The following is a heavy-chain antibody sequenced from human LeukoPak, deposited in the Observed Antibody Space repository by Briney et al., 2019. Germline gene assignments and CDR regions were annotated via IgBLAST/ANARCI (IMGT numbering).Heavy chain of an antibody. CDR3: ATLATYYDFWSGYYGYYFDY. V-gene: IGHV4-59*08. D-gene: IGHD3-3*01. CDR1: GGSITTYW. CDR2: IYYSGAT. Sequence: SETLSLTCTVSGGSITTYWWSWIRQPPGKGLEWIGYIYYSGATSYNPSLRGRVTISVDTSKNQFSLKLSSVTAADTAVYYCATLATYYDFWSGYYGYYFDYWGQGTLVTVSS. J-gene: IGHJ4*02.